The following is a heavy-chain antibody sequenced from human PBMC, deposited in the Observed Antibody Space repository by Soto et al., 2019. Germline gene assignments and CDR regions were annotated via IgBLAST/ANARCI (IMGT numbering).Heavy chain of an antibody. Sequence: ASVKVSSTASRYTFSSCYMHWVRQAPGQGLEWMGIINPSGGSTSYAQKFQGRVTMTRDTSTSTVYMELSSLRSEDTAVYYCARPYYDSSGGYDYWGQGTLVTVSS. J-gene: IGHJ4*02. CDR2: INPSGGST. V-gene: IGHV1-46*03. CDR1: RYTFSSCY. D-gene: IGHD3-22*01. CDR3: ARPYYDSSGGYDY.